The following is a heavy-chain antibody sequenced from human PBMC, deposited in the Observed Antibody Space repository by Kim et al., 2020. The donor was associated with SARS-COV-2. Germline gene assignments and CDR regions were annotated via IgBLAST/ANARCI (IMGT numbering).Heavy chain of an antibody. CDR1: GFTFSSYS. D-gene: IGHD6-19*01. Sequence: GGSLRLSCAASGFTFSSYSMSWVRQAPGKGLEWVSAISGSGSRTYYADSVKGRFTISRDNSKNKLYLQMNSLSAEDTAVDYCAKSAVAGPTTLRFDYWGPGTLVTVSS. J-gene: IGHJ4*02. CDR3: AKSAVAGPTTLRFDY. CDR2: ISGSGSRT. V-gene: IGHV3-23*01.